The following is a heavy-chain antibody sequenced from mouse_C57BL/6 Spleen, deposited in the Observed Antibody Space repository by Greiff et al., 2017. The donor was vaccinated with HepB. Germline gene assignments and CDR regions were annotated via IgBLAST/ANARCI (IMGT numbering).Heavy chain of an antibody. J-gene: IGHJ4*01. CDR1: GFSLTSYG. CDR3: ARNSYYSNYDYYAMDY. Sequence: VQLQQSGPGLVQPSQSLSITCTVSGFSLTSYGVHWVRQSPGKDLEWLGVIWSGGSTDYNAACISRLSISKDNSKSQVFFKMNSLQADDTAIYYCARNSYYSNYDYYAMDYWGQGTSVTVSS. V-gene: IGHV2-2*01. CDR2: IWSGGST. D-gene: IGHD2-5*01.